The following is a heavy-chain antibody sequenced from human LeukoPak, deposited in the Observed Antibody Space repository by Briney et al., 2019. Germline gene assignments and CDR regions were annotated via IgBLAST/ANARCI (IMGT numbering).Heavy chain of an antibody. CDR2: INPNSGGT. V-gene: IGHV1-2*02. CDR3: ARVYQLLYPSGLDY. Sequence: ASVKVSCKASGYTFTGYYMHWVRQAPGQGLEWMGWINPNSGGTNYAQKFQGRVTMIRDTSISTAYMELSRLRSDDTAVYYCARVYQLLYPSGLDYWGQGTLVTVSS. D-gene: IGHD2-2*02. CDR1: GYTFTGYY. J-gene: IGHJ4*02.